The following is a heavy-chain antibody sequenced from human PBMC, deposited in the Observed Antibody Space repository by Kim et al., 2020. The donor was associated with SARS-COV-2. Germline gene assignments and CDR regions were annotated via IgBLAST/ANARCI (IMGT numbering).Heavy chain of an antibody. CDR2: IYPLFGTS. V-gene: IGHV1-69*13. CDR1: GGTFSKYG. D-gene: IGHD3-10*01. J-gene: IGHJ6*01. Sequence: SVKVSCKTPGGTFSKYGISWVRLAPGQGLEWIGRIYPLFGTSKYAQKFQGRVTITADESTSTAYMELNSLRSEDAAGYYCARQIVSANTVPPYYYALDV. CDR3: ARQIVSANTVPPYYYALDV.